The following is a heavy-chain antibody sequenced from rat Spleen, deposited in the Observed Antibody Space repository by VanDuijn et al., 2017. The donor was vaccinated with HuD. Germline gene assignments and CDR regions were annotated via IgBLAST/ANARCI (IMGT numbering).Heavy chain of an antibody. Sequence: QVQLQQSGAELTKPGSSVKISCKASGYIFTSYDISWIKQRPGQALEWIGAVNPGSGGTGYNEKFKGKATLTVDKSASTAFMQLSSLTPEDTAVYYCTSPGSSIWFAYWGQGTLVTVSS. V-gene: IGHV1-60*01. CDR2: VNPGSGGT. D-gene: IGHD5-1*01. J-gene: IGHJ3*01. CDR1: GYIFTSYD. CDR3: TSPGSSIWFAY.